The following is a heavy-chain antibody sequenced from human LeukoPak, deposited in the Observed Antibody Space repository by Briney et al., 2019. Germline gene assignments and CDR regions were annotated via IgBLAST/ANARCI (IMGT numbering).Heavy chain of an antibody. D-gene: IGHD5-18*01. J-gene: IGHJ4*02. CDR1: GYSFTSYW. V-gene: IGHV5-51*01. CDR2: IYPGDSDT. CDR3: ARRLRYSYGQGYYFDY. Sequence: GESLKISCKGSGYSFTSYWIGWVRQMPGKGLEWMGIIYPGDSDTRYSPSFQGQVTISADESISTAYLQWSSLKASDTAMYYCARRLRYSYGQGYYFDYWGQGTLVTVSS.